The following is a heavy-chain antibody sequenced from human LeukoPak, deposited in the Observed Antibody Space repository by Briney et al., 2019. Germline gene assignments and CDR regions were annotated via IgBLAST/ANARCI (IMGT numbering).Heavy chain of an antibody. CDR2: ISGSGGST. J-gene: IGHJ4*02. V-gene: IGHV3-23*01. Sequence: GGSLRLSCAASGFTFSSYAMSWVRQAPGKGLEWVSAISGSGGSTYYADSVKGRSTISRDNSKNTLYLQMNSLRAEDTAVYYCAKDMGIYSSGYYYTYWGQGTLVTVSS. CDR1: GFTFSSYA. D-gene: IGHD3-22*01. CDR3: AKDMGIYSSGYYYTY.